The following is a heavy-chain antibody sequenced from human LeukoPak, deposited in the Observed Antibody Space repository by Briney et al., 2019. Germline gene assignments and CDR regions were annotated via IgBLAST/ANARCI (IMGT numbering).Heavy chain of an antibody. J-gene: IGHJ6*02. D-gene: IGHD2/OR15-2a*01. Sequence: GESLKISCKGSGYSFTSYWIGWVRQMPGKGLEWMGIIYPGDSDTRYSPSFQGQVTISADKSISTAYLQWSSLKGSDTAMYYCARRSDSTVEGYYYGMDVWGQGTTVTVSS. CDR1: GYSFTSYW. V-gene: IGHV5-51*01. CDR2: IYPGDSDT. CDR3: ARRSDSTVEGYYYGMDV.